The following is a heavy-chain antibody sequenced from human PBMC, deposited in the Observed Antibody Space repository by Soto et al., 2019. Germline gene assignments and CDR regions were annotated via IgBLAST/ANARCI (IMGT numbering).Heavy chain of an antibody. CDR1: GYTFTNFG. CDR2: IRAYNGHT. J-gene: IGHJ4*02. Sequence: QVQLVQSGAEVKKPGASVKVSCKASGYTFTNFGISWVRQAPGQGLEWMGWIRAYNGHTNYAQKFQGRITMTTDTTSSTAYMEVRSLGFDDTAVYYCPRGGTPIDYWGQGTLVTVSS. D-gene: IGHD3-16*01. V-gene: IGHV1-18*01. CDR3: PRGGTPIDY.